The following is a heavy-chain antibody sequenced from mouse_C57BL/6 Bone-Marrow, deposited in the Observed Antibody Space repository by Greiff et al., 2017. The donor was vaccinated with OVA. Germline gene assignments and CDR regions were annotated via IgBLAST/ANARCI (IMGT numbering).Heavy chain of an antibody. CDR3: TRSGYYGSSDVGWYFDV. CDR2: IYPGNSDT. D-gene: IGHD1-1*01. V-gene: IGHV1-5*01. J-gene: IGHJ1*03. Sequence: VQLKQSGTVLARPGASVKMSCKTSGYTFTSYWMHWVKQRPGQGLEWIGAIYPGNSDTSYNQKFKGKANLTAVTSARTAYMEHSSLAKEDSAVYDCTRSGYYGSSDVGWYFDVWGTGATVTGSS. CDR1: GYTFTSYW.